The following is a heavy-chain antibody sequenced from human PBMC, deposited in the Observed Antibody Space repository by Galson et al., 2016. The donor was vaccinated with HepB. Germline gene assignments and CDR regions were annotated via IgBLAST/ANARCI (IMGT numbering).Heavy chain of an antibody. CDR1: GVSITSFY. V-gene: IGHV4-59*01. D-gene: IGHD3-22*01. J-gene: IGHJ4*02. CDR2: IFHNGTT. CDR3: ARARARTPRAGLN. Sequence: LSLTCNVSGVSITSFYWSWIRQPPGKGLEWIGYIFHNGTTNYNPSLESRLTISLDMSKNQVSLKSTSVTTADTAVYFCARARARTPRAGLNWGQGTLVAVSS.